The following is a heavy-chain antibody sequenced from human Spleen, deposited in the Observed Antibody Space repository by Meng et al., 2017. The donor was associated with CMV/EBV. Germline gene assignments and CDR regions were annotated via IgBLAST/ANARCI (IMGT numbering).Heavy chain of an antibody. V-gene: IGHV4-34*01. J-gene: IGHJ4*02. Sequence: GSLRLSCAVYGGSFSGYYWSWIRQPPGKGLEWIGEINHSGSTNYNPSLKSRVTISVDTSKNQFSLKLSSVTAADTAVYYCARQLAPNWADMTENFDFWGQGTLVTVSS. CDR1: GGSFSGYY. CDR2: INHSGST. D-gene: IGHD7-27*01. CDR3: ARQLAPNWADMTENFDF.